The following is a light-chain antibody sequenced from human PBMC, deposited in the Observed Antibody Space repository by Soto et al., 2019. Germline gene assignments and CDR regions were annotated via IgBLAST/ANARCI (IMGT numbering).Light chain of an antibody. J-gene: IGKJ2*01. Sequence: EIVMTQSPATLSVSTGERATLSCRASQSVRSNLAWYQQKPGQAPRLLIYGASTRATGIPARFSGSGSGTEFTLTISSLQSEDFAVYYCQQYNNWPPYTFGQGTKLEIK. CDR1: QSVRSN. CDR3: QQYNNWPPYT. V-gene: IGKV3-15*01. CDR2: GAS.